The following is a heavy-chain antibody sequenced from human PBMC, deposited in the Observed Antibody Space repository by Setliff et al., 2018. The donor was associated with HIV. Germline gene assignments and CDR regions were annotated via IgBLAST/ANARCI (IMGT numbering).Heavy chain of an antibody. J-gene: IGHJ4*02. V-gene: IGHV4-34*01. Sequence: PSETLSLTCAVYGGSFSGYYWSWIRQPPGKGLEWIGEINHSGSTNYNPSLQSRVTISVDTSKNQFSLRLSSVTAADAAVYYCARDPHYFDRSGYFSWFYSDFWGQG. CDR2: INHSGST. CDR1: GGSFSGYY. D-gene: IGHD3-22*01. CDR3: ARDPHYFDRSGYFSWFYSDF.